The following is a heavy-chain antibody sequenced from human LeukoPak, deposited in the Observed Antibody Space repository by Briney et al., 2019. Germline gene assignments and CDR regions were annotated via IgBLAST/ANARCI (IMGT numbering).Heavy chain of an antibody. D-gene: IGHD1-14*01. CDR2: INHSGST. CDR3: ARGPFYNRN. CDR1: GGSFSGYY. Sequence: PSETLSLTCAVYGGSFSGYYWSWIRQPPGKGLEWIGEINHSGSTNYNPSLKSRVTISVDTSKNQFSLKLSSVTAADTAVYYCARGPFYNRNWGQGTLVTVSS. V-gene: IGHV4-34*01. J-gene: IGHJ4*02.